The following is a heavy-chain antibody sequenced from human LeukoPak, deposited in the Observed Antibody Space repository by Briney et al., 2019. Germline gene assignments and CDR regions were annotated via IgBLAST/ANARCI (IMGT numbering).Heavy chain of an antibody. D-gene: IGHD1-26*01. CDR2: IFYSGNT. J-gene: IGHJ6*02. V-gene: IGHV4-59*01. CDR3: ARLRSGSTPPPPYYYYGLDV. Sequence: SETLSLTCTVSGGPISGFYWSWIRQSPEKGLEWIGNIFYSGNTNYNPSLRSRVTISVDTSKKQFSLRLTSVTAADTAVYYCARLRSGSTPPPPYYYYGLDVWGQGTTVTVSS. CDR1: GGPISGFY.